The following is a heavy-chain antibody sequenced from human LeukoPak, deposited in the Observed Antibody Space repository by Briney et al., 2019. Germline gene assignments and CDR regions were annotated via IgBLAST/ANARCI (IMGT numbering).Heavy chain of an antibody. CDR3: ARYRGYYGSGGFDY. CDR1: GGTFSSYA. J-gene: IGHJ4*01. Sequence: SVKVSCKASGGTFSSYAISWVRQALGQRLEWMGGIIPIFGTANYAQMFQGRVTITTDASTSPAYLELSSLRSEDTAVYGCARYRGYYGSGGFDYWGQGTMVTVSS. V-gene: IGHV1-69*05. CDR2: IIPIFGTA. D-gene: IGHD3-10*01.